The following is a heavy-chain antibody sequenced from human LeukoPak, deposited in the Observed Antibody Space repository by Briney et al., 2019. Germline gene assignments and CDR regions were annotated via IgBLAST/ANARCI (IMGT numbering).Heavy chain of an antibody. CDR1: GFTFSSYA. V-gene: IGHV3-23*01. D-gene: IGHD3-22*01. Sequence: GGSLRLCCAASGFTFSSYAMSWVRQAPGKGLEWVSAISGSGGSTYYADSVKGRFTISRDNSKNTLYLQMNSLRAEDTAVYYCAKAYYYDSSGYPNDYWGQGTLVTVSS. CDR2: ISGSGGST. CDR3: AKAYYYDSSGYPNDY. J-gene: IGHJ4*02.